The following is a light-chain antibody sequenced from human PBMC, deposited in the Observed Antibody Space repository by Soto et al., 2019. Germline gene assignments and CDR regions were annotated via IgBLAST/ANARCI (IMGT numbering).Light chain of an antibody. CDR3: SSHAVSRV. V-gene: IGLV2-8*01. CDR2: EVS. J-gene: IGLJ3*02. Sequence: QSALTQPPSASGSPGQSVTISCTGTSSDVGAYNYVSWYQQHPGKAPKLMIYEVSKRPSGVPDRFSGSKSGNTASLTVSGLQAEDEADYFCSSHAVSRVFGGGTKLTVL. CDR1: SSDVGAYNY.